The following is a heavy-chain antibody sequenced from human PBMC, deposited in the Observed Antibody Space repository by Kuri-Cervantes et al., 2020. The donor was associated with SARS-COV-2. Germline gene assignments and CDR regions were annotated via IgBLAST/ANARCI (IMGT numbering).Heavy chain of an antibody. CDR3: ARVRYCSSTSCRLGWYFDL. CDR1: GGSISSSSHY. D-gene: IGHD2-2*01. CDR2: IYHSGST. Sequence: GSLRLSCTVSGGSISSSSHYWGWIRQPPGKGLEWIGSIYHSGSTYYNPSLRSRVTISVDTSKNQFSLKLSSVTAADTAVYYCARVRYCSSTSCRLGWYFDLWGRGTLVTVSS. J-gene: IGHJ2*01. V-gene: IGHV4-39*07.